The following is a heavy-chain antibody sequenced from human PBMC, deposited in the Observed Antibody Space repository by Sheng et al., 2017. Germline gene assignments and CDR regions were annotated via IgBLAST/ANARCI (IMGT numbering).Heavy chain of an antibody. V-gene: IGHV1-69*05. D-gene: IGHD6-13*01. Sequence: QVQLVQSGAEVKKPGSSVKVSCKASGGTFSSYAISWVRQAPGQGLEWMGGIIPIFGTANYAQKFQGRVTITTDESTSTAYMELSSLRSEDTAVYYCARSIAAAGADYYYYYYMDVWGKGTTVTVSS. CDR3: ARSIAAAGADYYYYYYMDV. CDR1: GGTFSSYA. J-gene: IGHJ6*03. CDR2: IIPIFGTA.